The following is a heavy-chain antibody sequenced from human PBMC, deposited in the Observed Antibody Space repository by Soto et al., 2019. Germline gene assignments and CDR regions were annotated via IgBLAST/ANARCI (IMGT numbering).Heavy chain of an antibody. V-gene: IGHV1-69*13. Sequence: SVKVSCKASGGTFSSYAISWVRQAPGQGLEWMGGIIPIFGTANYAQKFQGRVTITADESTSTAYMELSSLRSEDTAVYYCAIDEIAAAGTILGWFDPWGQGTLVTVSS. CDR2: IIPIFGTA. D-gene: IGHD6-13*01. J-gene: IGHJ5*02. CDR1: GGTFSSYA. CDR3: AIDEIAAAGTILGWFDP.